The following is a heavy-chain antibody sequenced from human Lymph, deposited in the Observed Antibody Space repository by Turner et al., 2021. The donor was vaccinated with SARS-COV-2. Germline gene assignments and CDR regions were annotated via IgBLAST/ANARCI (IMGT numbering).Heavy chain of an antibody. CDR2: IYHSGNA. CDR3: ATKYCSGGSCSYFDY. Sequence: QVQLQESGPGLVKPSGTLSLTCAVSGGSISSSNWWSWFSQPPGKGLEWIGEIYHSGNANYNPSLKSRVTISVDKSKNQFSLKLSSVTAADTAVYYCATKYCSGGSCSYFDYWGQGTRVTVSS. D-gene: IGHD2-15*01. CDR1: GGSISSSNW. J-gene: IGHJ4*02. V-gene: IGHV4-4*02.